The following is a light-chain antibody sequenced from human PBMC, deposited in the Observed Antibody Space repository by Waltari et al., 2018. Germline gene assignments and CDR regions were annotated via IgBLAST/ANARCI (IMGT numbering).Light chain of an antibody. CDR1: QSVGSW. CDR2: QTS. CDR3: QQYKTYF. Sequence: DIQMTQSPSTLSASLGDRVTISCRASQSVGSWLAWYQVKPGKVPKLLISQTSILEDGVSSRFSGSGSGTDFTLTIDSLEPDDFATCYCQQYKTYFFGQGTRLEI. J-gene: IGKJ2*01. V-gene: IGKV1-5*03.